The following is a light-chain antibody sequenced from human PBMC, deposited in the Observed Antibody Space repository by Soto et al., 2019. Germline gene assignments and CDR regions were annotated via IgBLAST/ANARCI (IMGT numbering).Light chain of an antibody. CDR3: QHYNNWPA. CDR1: QSVSST. CDR2: GAS. V-gene: IGKV3-15*01. Sequence: EIVMTQSRATLSVSPGERATLSCRASQSVSSTLAWYQQKPGQAPRLLIYGASTRATGIPARFSGSGSGTEFTLTISSLQSEDFAVYYCQHYNNWPAFGQGTKVEIK. J-gene: IGKJ1*01.